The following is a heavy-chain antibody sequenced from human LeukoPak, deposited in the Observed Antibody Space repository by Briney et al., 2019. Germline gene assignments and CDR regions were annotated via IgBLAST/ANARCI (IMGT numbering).Heavy chain of an antibody. CDR2: ISYDGSNK. J-gene: IGHJ4*02. D-gene: IGHD7-27*01. Sequence: GGSLRLSCAASGFPFSSYAMHWVRQAPGKGLEWVAVISYDGSNKYYTDSVKGRFTISRDNSKNTLYLQMNSLRAEDTAVYYCAKDLNWGGRWGQGTLVTVSS. CDR1: GFPFSSYA. V-gene: IGHV3-30-3*01. CDR3: AKDLNWGGR.